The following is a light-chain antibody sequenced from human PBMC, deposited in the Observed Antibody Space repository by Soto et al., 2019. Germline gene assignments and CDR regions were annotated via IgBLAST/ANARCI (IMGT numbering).Light chain of an antibody. Sequence: QSVLTQPPSVSAAPGQKVTISCSGSSFNIGNNYVSWYQQLPGTAPKLLIYENNKRPSGILDRFSGSKSGTSATLGITGLQTGVEADYYCGTWDSSLSAFVFGTGTKVTVL. V-gene: IGLV1-51*02. J-gene: IGLJ1*01. CDR3: GTWDSSLSAFV. CDR2: ENN. CDR1: SFNIGNNY.